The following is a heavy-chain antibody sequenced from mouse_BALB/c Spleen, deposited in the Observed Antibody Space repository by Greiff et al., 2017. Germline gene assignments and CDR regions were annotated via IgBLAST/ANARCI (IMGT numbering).Heavy chain of an antibody. J-gene: IGHJ4*01. CDR3: ARGGDYDEAMDY. Sequence: EVQLHQSGPGLVKPSQSLSLTCSVTGYSITSGYYWNWIRQFPGNKLEWMGYISYDGSNNSNPSLKNRISITRDTSKNQFFLKLNSVTTEDTATYYCARGGDYDEAMDYWGQGTSVTVSS. V-gene: IGHV3-6*02. CDR2: ISYDGSN. D-gene: IGHD2-4*01. CDR1: GYSITSGYY.